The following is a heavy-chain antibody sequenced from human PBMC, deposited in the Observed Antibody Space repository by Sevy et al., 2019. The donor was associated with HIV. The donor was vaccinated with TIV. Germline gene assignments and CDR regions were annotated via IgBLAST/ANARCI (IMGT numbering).Heavy chain of an antibody. CDR3: ARMGDYYDSSGYYTLKF. D-gene: IGHD3-22*01. J-gene: IGHJ4*02. CDR1: GYTFTGYY. Sequence: ASVKVSCKASGYTFTGYYIHWVRQAPGQGLEWMGWINTNSGGTYFAKKFQDSITMTTDTSVNTAYMELRSLRFDDTAVYYCARMGDYYDSSGYYTLKFWGQGTLVTVSS. CDR2: INTNSGGT. V-gene: IGHV1-2*02.